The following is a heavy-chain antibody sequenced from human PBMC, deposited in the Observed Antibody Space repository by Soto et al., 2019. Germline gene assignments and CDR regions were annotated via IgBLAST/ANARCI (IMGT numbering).Heavy chain of an antibody. D-gene: IGHD6-19*01. CDR3: ARDFTDSSGPTLGMGV. Sequence: SETLSLTCTVSGGSISSYYWSWIRQPPGRGLEWIGYISYSGSTNYNPSLKSRVTISVDTSKNQFSLKLSSVTAADTAVYYCARDFTDSSGPTLGMGVWGQGTTVT. V-gene: IGHV4-59*12. CDR1: GGSISSYY. CDR2: ISYSGST. J-gene: IGHJ6*02.